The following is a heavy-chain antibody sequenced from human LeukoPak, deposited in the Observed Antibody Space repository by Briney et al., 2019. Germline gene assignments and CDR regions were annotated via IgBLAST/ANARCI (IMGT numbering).Heavy chain of an antibody. J-gene: IGHJ6*04. Sequence: GGSLRLSCAASGFTFSSYWMSWVRQAPGKGLEWVANIKQDGSEKYYVDSVKGRFTISRDNAKNSLYLQMHSLRAEDTAVYYCARKKPLGYCSSTSCYSDYYYGMVVWGKGTTVTVSS. CDR3: ARKKPLGYCSSTSCYSDYYYGMVV. CDR2: IKQDGSEK. D-gene: IGHD2-2*01. V-gene: IGHV3-7*03. CDR1: GFTFSSYW.